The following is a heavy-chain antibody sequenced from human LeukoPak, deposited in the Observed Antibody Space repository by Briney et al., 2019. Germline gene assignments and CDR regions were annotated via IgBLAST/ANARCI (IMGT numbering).Heavy chain of an antibody. Sequence: GGSLRLSCAASGFTFSSYEMNWVRQAPGKGLEWVSYISSSGSTIYYADSVKGRFTISRDNAKNSLYLQINSLRAEDTAVYYCARVSGWYVFDYWGQGTLVTVSS. CDR2: ISSSGSTI. J-gene: IGHJ4*02. V-gene: IGHV3-48*03. D-gene: IGHD6-19*01. CDR1: GFTFSSYE. CDR3: ARVSGWYVFDY.